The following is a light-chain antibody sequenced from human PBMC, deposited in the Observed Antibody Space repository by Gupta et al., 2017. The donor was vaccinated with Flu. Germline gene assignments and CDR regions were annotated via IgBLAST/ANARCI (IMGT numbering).Light chain of an antibody. CDR1: QSISTY. CDR3: QQHGSRPMYT. CDR2: DAS. V-gene: IGKV3-11*01. J-gene: IGKJ2*01. Sequence: EIVLTQSPATLSLSPGESATLSCRASQSISTYLAWYQKKPGQAPRLLMYDASHRAAGIPVRFSGSGCGTDFTLTISSREPEDFAFYYCQQHGSRPMYTFGQGTELEIK.